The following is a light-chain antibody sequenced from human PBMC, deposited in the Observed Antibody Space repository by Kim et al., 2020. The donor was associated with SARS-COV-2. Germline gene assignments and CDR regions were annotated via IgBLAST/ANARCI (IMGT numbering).Light chain of an antibody. V-gene: IGLV6-57*03. Sequence: GKTVTSSCPRSSGGIDDNYVQWYQQRPGGVPTTVIYEDDQRPSGVSDRFSGSIDNSSNSASLTISGLRTEDEADYYCQSYNRDNVIFGGGTQLTVL. J-gene: IGLJ2*01. CDR1: SGGIDDNY. CDR2: EDD. CDR3: QSYNRDNVI.